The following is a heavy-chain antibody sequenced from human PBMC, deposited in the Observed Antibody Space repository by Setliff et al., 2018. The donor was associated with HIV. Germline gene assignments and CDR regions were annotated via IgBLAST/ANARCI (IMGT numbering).Heavy chain of an antibody. J-gene: IGHJ4*02. CDR1: GGSIISSSYY. CDR2: MYYRGTT. Sequence: PSETLSLTCTVSGGSIISSSYYRGWIRLPPGKGLEWIGSMYYRGTTYNNPSLKSRVTFSADTSKNQFSLNLNSVTATDTAVYFCARQGLTMNPGVPAPILYFFDYWGQGILVTVSS. CDR3: ARQGLTMNPGVPAPILYFFDY. V-gene: IGHV4-39*01. D-gene: IGHD3-10*01.